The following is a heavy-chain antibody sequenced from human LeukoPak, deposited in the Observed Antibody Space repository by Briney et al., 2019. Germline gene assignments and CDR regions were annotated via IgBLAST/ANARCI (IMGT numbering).Heavy chain of an antibody. CDR2: INHSGST. J-gene: IGHJ3*02. Sequence: SETLSLTCAVYGGSFSGYYWSWIRQPPGKGLEWIGEINHSGSTNYNPSLKSRVTISVDTSKNQFSLELSSVTAADTAVYYCARRTGTTVWDDAFDIWGQGTMVTVSS. D-gene: IGHD1-7*01. CDR1: GGSFSGYY. V-gene: IGHV4-34*01. CDR3: ARRTGTTVWDDAFDI.